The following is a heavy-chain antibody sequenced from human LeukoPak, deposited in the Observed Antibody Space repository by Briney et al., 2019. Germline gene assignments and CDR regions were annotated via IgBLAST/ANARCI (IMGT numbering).Heavy chain of an antibody. D-gene: IGHD3-3*01. V-gene: IGHV1-69*05. CDR1: GGTFSSYS. CDR2: TIPIFGTA. Sequence: ASVKVSCKAYGGTFSSYSISWVRQAPGQGPEWMGGTIPIFGTANYAQRFQGRVTITTDESTSTAYMELSSLRSEDTAVYYCARGARNGDFWSGYSSASWFDPWGQGTLVTVSS. CDR3: ARGARNGDFWSGYSSASWFDP. J-gene: IGHJ5*02.